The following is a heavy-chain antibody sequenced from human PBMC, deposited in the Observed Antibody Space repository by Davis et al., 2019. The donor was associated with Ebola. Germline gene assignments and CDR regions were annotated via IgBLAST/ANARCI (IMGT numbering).Heavy chain of an antibody. Sequence: SETLSLTCTVSGYSISSGYYWGWIRQPPGKGLEWIGSIYHSGSTYYNPSLKSRVTISVDTSKNQFSLKLSSVTAADTAVYYCARDEVYYGSGSYSLEAFDIWGQGTMVTVSS. J-gene: IGHJ3*02. D-gene: IGHD3-10*01. CDR1: GYSISSGYY. V-gene: IGHV4-38-2*02. CDR3: ARDEVYYGSGSYSLEAFDI. CDR2: IYHSGST.